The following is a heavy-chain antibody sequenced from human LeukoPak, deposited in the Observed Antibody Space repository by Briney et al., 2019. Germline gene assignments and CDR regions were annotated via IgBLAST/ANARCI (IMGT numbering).Heavy chain of an antibody. CDR1: GVSFDDYY. Sequence: SETLSLTCAVSGVSFDDYYWRWVRQTPGKGLEWLGEINHSGYTNDNPSLKSRVTLSIDTSRKQFSLNLKSVTVADAGIYYCTRMTTWHDYWGQGTLVTVSS. V-gene: IGHV4-34*01. CDR3: TRMTTWHDY. CDR2: INHSGYT. J-gene: IGHJ4*02. D-gene: IGHD4-17*01.